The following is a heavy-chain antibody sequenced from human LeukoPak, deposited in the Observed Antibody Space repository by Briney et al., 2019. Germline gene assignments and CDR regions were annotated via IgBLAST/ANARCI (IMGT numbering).Heavy chain of an antibody. Sequence: TGGSLRLSCAASGFTFSSYAMHWVRQAPGKGLEWVAVISYDGSNKYYADSVKGRFTISRDNSKNTLYLQMNSLRAEDTAVYYCARDSTQFWSGYYGYWGQGTLVTVSS. CDR3: ARDSTQFWSGYYGY. J-gene: IGHJ4*02. CDR1: GFTFSSYA. CDR2: ISYDGSNK. D-gene: IGHD3-3*01. V-gene: IGHV3-30*04.